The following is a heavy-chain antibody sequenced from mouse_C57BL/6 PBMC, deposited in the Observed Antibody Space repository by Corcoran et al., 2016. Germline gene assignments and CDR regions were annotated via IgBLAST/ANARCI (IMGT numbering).Heavy chain of an antibody. V-gene: IGHV1-81*01. J-gene: IGHJ2*01. D-gene: IGHD2-1*01. Sequence: QVQLQQSGAELARPGASVKLSCKASGYTFTSYGISWVKQRTGQGLEWIGEIYPRSGNTYYNEKFKGKATLTADKSSSTAYMELRSLTSEDSAVYFCARSVYYGNSYYCDYWGQGTTLTVSS. CDR3: ARSVYYGNSYYCDY. CDR2: IYPRSGNT. CDR1: GYTFTSYG.